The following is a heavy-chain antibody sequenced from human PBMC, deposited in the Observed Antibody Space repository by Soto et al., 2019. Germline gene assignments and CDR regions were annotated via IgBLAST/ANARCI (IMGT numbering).Heavy chain of an antibody. CDR3: TADSYIPIKLLRLEY. V-gene: IGHV3-15*07. CDR1: GFTVNNAW. J-gene: IGHJ1*01. CDR2: IKSKTDGGTP. D-gene: IGHD2-15*01. Sequence: PGWCLRLGCASCGFTVNNAWINVVRQAPGKGLEWVGRIKSKTDGGTPDYAAPVKGRFAISRDDSKNMVYLQMNSLKTEDTGIFYFTADSYIPIKLLRLEYWGNGSLDPGSP.